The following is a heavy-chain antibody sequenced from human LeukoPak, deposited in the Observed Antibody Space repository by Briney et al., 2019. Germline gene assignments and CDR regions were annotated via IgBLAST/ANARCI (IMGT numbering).Heavy chain of an antibody. CDR3: ARESDSSGWYDS. Sequence: GGSLRLSCAAPGFSFDDYAIHWVRQAPGKGLEWVSLISGDGGSTFYADSVKGRFTISRDNSKNSLYLQMSSLRSKDTALYYCARESDSSGWYDSWGQGTLVTVSS. CDR2: ISGDGGST. J-gene: IGHJ5*01. V-gene: IGHV3-43*02. CDR1: GFSFDDYA. D-gene: IGHD3-22*01.